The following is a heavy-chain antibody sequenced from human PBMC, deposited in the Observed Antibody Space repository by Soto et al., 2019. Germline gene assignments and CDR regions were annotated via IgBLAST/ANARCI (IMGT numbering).Heavy chain of an antibody. CDR2: IYYSGRT. J-gene: IGHJ4*02. CDR1: GGSISSYY. V-gene: IGHV4-59*08. D-gene: IGHD6-6*01. Sequence: SETLSLTCTVSGGSISSYYWTWIRQPPGKGLEWIGFIYYSGRTNYNPSLKSRVTISVDTSRNQFSLRLSFVTAAVMAVYYCEEDGGGGRSSLDSWGQGALVTVSS. CDR3: EEDGGGGRSSLDS.